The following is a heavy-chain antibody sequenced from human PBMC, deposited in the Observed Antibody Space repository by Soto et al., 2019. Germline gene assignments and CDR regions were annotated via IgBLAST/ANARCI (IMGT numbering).Heavy chain of an antibody. CDR1: GYSFSTYW. D-gene: IGHD2-15*01. J-gene: IGHJ6*02. Sequence: GESLKISCKSSGYSFSTYWIAWVRQMPGKGLECMGIIYPGDSDTRYSPPFQGQVTISVDKSTSTAYLQWSSLRASDTAMKYCTRRWSGGNGYSSQYYYGMDVWGQGTTVTVAS. CDR2: IYPGDSDT. V-gene: IGHV5-51*01. CDR3: TRRWSGGNGYSSQYYYGMDV.